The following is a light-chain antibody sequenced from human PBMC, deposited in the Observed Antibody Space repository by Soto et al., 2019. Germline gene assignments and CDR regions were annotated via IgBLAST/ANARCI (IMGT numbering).Light chain of an antibody. V-gene: IGKV3-20*01. CDR3: QHFGNSLWT. CDR2: GAS. Sequence: EIVMTQSPATLSVSPGERVTLSCRASQSVSSYLAWYQQKPGQAPRLLIYGASSRAIHTPDRFSGSGSGTDFTLTISGLEPEDFAVYYCQHFGNSLWTFGQGTKVDIK. CDR1: QSVSSY. J-gene: IGKJ1*01.